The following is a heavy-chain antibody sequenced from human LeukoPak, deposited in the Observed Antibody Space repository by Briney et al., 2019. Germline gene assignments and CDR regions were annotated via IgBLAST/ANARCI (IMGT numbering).Heavy chain of an antibody. D-gene: IGHD1-26*01. CDR2: IYDSGST. CDR1: GGSISSFH. J-gene: IGHJ4*02. CDR3: ARTYSGRSYYFDC. Sequence: PSETLSLICTVSGGSISSFHWSWIRQPPGKGREDIGNIYDSGSTYYNPSLKSRGTILLETSKNQFSLKLSSVTAADTAVYYCARTYSGRSYYFDCWGQGTLVTVSS. V-gene: IGHV4-59*01.